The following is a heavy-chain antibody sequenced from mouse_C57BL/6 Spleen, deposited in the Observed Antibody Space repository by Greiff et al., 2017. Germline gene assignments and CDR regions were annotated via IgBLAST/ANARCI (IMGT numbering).Heavy chain of an antibody. J-gene: IGHJ1*03. D-gene: IGHD1-1*01. CDR3: AREGIYYYGSSYWYFDV. V-gene: IGHV1-22*01. CDR2: INPNNGGT. CDR1: GYTFTDYN. Sequence: EVQVVESGPELVKPGASVKMSCKASGYTFTDYNMHWVKQSHGKSLEWIGYINPNNGGTSYNQKFKGKATLTVNKSSSTAYMELRSLTSEDSAVYYCAREGIYYYGSSYWYFDVWGTGTTVTVSS.